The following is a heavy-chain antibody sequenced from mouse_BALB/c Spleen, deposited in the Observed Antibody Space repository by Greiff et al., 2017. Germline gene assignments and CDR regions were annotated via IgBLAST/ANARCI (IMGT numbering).Heavy chain of an antibody. CDR3: ARIYYGYDVGFAY. Sequence: ESGPGLVKPSQSLSLTCSVTGYSITSGYSWNWIRQFPGNKLEWMGYISYDGSNNYNPSLKNRISITRDTSKNQFFLKLNSVTTEDTATYYCARIYYGYDVGFAYWGQGTLVTVSA. CDR1: GYSITSGYS. J-gene: IGHJ3*01. CDR2: ISYDGSN. V-gene: IGHV3-6*02. D-gene: IGHD2-2*01.